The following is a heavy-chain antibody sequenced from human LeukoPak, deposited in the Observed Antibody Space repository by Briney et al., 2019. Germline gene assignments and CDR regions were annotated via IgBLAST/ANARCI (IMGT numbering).Heavy chain of an antibody. J-gene: IGHJ4*02. V-gene: IGHV3-30*02. CDR3: AKTPYDYVWGSYPS. CDR2: IRYDGSNK. CDR1: GFTFSSYG. Sequence: PGGSLRLSCAASGFTFSSYGMHWVRQAPGKGLEWVAFIRYDGSNKYYADSVKGRFTISRDNSKNTLYLQMNSLRAEDTAVYYCAKTPYDYVWGSYPSWGQGTLVTVSS. D-gene: IGHD3-16*02.